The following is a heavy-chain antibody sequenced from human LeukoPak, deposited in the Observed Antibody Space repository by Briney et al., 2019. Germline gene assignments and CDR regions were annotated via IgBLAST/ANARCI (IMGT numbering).Heavy chain of an antibody. Sequence: GGSLRLSCAASGFTFSNAWMSWVRQAPEKGLEWVGRIKSKTDGGTTDYAAPVKGRFTISRDDSKNTLYLQMNSLKTEDTAVYYCTTQYTRRGTYAFDIWGQGTMVTVSS. CDR2: IKSKTDGGTT. V-gene: IGHV3-15*01. D-gene: IGHD3/OR15-3a*01. J-gene: IGHJ3*02. CDR3: TTQYTRRGTYAFDI. CDR1: GFTFSNAW.